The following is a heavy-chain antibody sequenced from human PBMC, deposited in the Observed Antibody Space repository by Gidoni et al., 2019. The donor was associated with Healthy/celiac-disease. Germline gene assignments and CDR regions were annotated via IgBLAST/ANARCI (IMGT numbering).Heavy chain of an antibody. CDR2: ISYDGSNK. CDR1: GCTFSSYA. V-gene: IGHV3-30*04. Sequence: QVQLVESGGGVVQPGGSRRLSGAAWGCTFSSYAMHWVRQAPGKGLGWVAVISYDGSNKYYADSVKGRFTISRDNSKNTLYLQMNSLRAEDTAVYYCARDRRVIYYGMDVWGQGTTVTVSS. CDR3: ARDRRVIYYGMDV. J-gene: IGHJ6*02. D-gene: IGHD3-22*01.